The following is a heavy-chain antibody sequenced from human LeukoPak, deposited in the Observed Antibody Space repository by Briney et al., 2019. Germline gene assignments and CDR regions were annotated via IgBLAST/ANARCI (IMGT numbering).Heavy chain of an antibody. CDR2: IKKDGSEK. V-gene: IGHV3-7*01. Sequence: GGSLRLSCAASGFTFSSHWMSWVRQDPGKGLEWVANIKKDGSEKYYVDAVKGRFTISRDNAKTSLYLQMNSLRAEDTAVYYCARDLSGIAGYTYGRGIDYWGQGTLVTVSS. J-gene: IGHJ4*02. CDR3: ARDLSGIAGYTYGRGIDY. CDR1: GFTFSSHW. D-gene: IGHD5-18*01.